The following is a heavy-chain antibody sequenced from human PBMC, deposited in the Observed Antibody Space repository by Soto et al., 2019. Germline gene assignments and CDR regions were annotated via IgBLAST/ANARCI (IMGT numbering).Heavy chain of an antibody. V-gene: IGHV1-8*01. D-gene: IGHD3-22*01. CDR2: MSPNSGNT. J-gene: IGHJ4*02. CDR3: ARLIIDYVDFDY. Sequence: QVQLVQSGAEVQKPGASVKVSCKASGYTFTSFDINWVRQATGQGLVWMGWMSPNSGNTGNAQKFQGRVTITRNTPISTAYMELSGLRSEDTAVYYCARLIIDYVDFDYWGQGTLVTVSS. CDR1: GYTFTSFD.